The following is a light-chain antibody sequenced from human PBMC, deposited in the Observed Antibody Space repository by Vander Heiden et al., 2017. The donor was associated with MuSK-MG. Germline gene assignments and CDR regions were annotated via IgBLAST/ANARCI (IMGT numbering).Light chain of an antibody. J-gene: IGKJ3*01. Sequence: DIQMTQSPSSLSASVGDRVTITCQASQDISNYLNWYQQKPGKAPKLLIYDASNLETGVPSRFSGSGSGTDFTFTISSLQPEDFATYYCQQDYNLPYTFGHGTKVXIK. CDR1: QDISNY. CDR2: DAS. V-gene: IGKV1-33*01. CDR3: QQDYNLPYT.